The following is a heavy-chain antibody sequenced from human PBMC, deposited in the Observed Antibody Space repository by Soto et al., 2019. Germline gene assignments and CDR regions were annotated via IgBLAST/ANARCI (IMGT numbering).Heavy chain of an antibody. Sequence: QITLQESGPTLVNPTQTLTLTCTFSGFSFTTAGVAVGWIRQTPGGALEWLTLIYYNDDRRFSPSLKTRLTITGDTSKNQVALSLTNVDPGDTATYFCAHSDGGYEIIYFDFWGQGIPVTVSS. D-gene: IGHD5-12*01. CDR1: GFSFTTAGVA. CDR2: IYYNDDR. V-gene: IGHV2-5*01. J-gene: IGHJ4*02. CDR3: AHSDGGYEIIYFDF.